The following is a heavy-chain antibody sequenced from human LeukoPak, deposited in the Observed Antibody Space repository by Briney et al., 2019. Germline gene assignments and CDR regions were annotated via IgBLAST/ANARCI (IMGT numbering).Heavy chain of an antibody. CDR1: GYTLTELS. D-gene: IGHD2-15*01. CDR2: FDPEDGET. Sequence: ASVKVSCKVSGYTLTELSMHWVRQAPGKGLEWMGGFDPEDGETIYAQKFQGRVTMTEDTSTDTAYMELSSLRSEDTAVYYCASTLILGYCSGGSCYSDYWGQGTLVTVSS. CDR3: ASTLILGYCSGGSCYSDY. J-gene: IGHJ4*02. V-gene: IGHV1-24*01.